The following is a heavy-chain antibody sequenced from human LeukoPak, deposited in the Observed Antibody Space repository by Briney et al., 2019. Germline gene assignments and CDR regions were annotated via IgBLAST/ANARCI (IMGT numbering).Heavy chain of an antibody. Sequence: GGSLRLSCAASGFTFSSYGMHWVRQAPGKGLEWVAVIWYDGSNKYYADSVKGRFTISRDNSKNTLYLQMNSLRAEDTAVYYCAKDTRGSDGFDYWGQGTLVTVSS. CDR2: IWYDGSNK. D-gene: IGHD3-10*01. CDR1: GFTFSSYG. J-gene: IGHJ4*02. V-gene: IGHV3-33*06. CDR3: AKDTRGSDGFDY.